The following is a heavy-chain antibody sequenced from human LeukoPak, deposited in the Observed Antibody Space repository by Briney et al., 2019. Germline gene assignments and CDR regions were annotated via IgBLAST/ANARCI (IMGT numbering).Heavy chain of an antibody. D-gene: IGHD3-10*01. Sequence: EPGGSLRLSCAASGFTFSSYAMSWVRQAPGKGLEWVSAISGSGGSTYYADSVKGRFTISRDNSKNTLYLQMNSLRAEDTAVYYCAKSLGGLPYYMDVWGKGTTVTVSS. CDR3: AKSLGGLPYYMDV. J-gene: IGHJ6*03. CDR1: GFTFSSYA. V-gene: IGHV3-23*01. CDR2: ISGSGGST.